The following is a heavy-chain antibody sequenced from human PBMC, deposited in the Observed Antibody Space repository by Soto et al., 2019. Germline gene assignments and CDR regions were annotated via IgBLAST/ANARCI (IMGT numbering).Heavy chain of an antibody. D-gene: IGHD6-19*01. CDR2: IYWDDDK. V-gene: IGHV2-70*01. Sequence: SGPTLVNPTQTLTLTCTFSGFSLSTSGEGVGWIRQPPGKALEWLALIYWDDDKYYSTSLKTRLTISKDTSKNQVVLTMTNMDPVDTATYYCARIHASGWYSYFDYWGQGTLVTVSS. CDR3: ARIHASGWYSYFDY. CDR1: GFSLSTSGEG. J-gene: IGHJ4*02.